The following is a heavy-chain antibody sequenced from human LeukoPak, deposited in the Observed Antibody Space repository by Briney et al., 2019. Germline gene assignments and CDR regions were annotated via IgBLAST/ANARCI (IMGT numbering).Heavy chain of an antibody. CDR2: ISGSGGST. V-gene: IGHV3-23*01. CDR3: AKDRYYISGTYTTCFDY. D-gene: IGHD3-22*01. Sequence: TGGSLRLSCAASGFTFSSYAMSWVRQAPGKGLGWVSAISGSGGSTYYADSVKGRFTISRDNSKNTLYLQMNSLRAEDTAVYYCAKDRYYISGTYTTCFDYWGGGTLVTVSS. J-gene: IGHJ4*02. CDR1: GFTFSSYA.